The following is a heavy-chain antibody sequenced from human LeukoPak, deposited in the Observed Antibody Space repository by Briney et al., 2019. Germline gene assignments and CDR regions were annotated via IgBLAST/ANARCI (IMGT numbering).Heavy chain of an antibody. D-gene: IGHD2-15*01. CDR2: IYPGDSDT. Sequence: GESLKISCKGSGYSFTSYWIGWVRQMPGKGLEWMGIIYPGDSDTRYSPSFQGQVTFSADKSISTAYLQWSSLKASDTAMYYCARSERYCSGGSCYRAYFDYWGQGTLVTVSS. CDR3: ARSERYCSGGSCYRAYFDY. J-gene: IGHJ4*02. CDR1: GYSFTSYW. V-gene: IGHV5-51*01.